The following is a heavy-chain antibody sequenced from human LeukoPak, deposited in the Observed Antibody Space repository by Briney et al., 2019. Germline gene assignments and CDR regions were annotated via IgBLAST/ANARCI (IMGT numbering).Heavy chain of an antibody. CDR3: VSRYGAPPY. CDR1: GFTFSNYP. Sequence: GGSLRLSCSVSGFTFSNYPMHWVRQAPGKGLEYVSGISSNGGGTYYADSVKARFTISRGNSKNTLYLQMSSLRADDTAVYYCVSRYGAPPYWGQGTLVTVSS. CDR2: ISSNGGGT. D-gene: IGHD4/OR15-4a*01. J-gene: IGHJ4*02. V-gene: IGHV3-64D*06.